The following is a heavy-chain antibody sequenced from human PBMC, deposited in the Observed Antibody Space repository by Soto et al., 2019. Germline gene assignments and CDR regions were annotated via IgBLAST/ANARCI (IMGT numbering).Heavy chain of an antibody. CDR1: GGAVSDKTYY. CDR2: VYYSGTT. J-gene: IGHJ4*02. Sequence: QVQLPESGPGLLKPSETLSPTCDVSGGAVSDKTYYWRWIRQPPGMRLECIGYVYYSGTTNYNPSLKSRVTISVDLSKNRYSLRLSSVTTADTALYYCARTTAGPNTLRSRYFFVYWGQGTLVTVSS. D-gene: IGHD4-17*01. CDR3: ARTTAGPNTLRSRYFFVY. V-gene: IGHV4-61*01.